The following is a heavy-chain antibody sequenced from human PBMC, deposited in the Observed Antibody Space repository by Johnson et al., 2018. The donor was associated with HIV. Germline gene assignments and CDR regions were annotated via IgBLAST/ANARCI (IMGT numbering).Heavy chain of an antibody. CDR3: ATGGMVVASNFGDAFDI. V-gene: IGHV3-53*01. Sequence: VQLVESGGGLIQPGGSLRLSCAASGFTVSSNYMSWVRQAPGKGLEWVSVIYSGGSTYYADSVKGRFTISRANAKNSLYLQMNSLRAEDTALYYCATGGMVVASNFGDAFDIWGQGTMVTVSS. CDR1: GFTVSSNY. J-gene: IGHJ3*02. CDR2: IYSGGST. D-gene: IGHD2-15*01.